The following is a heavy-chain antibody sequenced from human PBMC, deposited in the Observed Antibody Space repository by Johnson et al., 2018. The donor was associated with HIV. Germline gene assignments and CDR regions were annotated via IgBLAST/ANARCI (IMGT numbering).Heavy chain of an antibody. CDR1: GFTVSSNY. CDR3: ARGVGGAGDDAFDI. Sequence: GRVARPGGSLRLSCAASGFTVSSNYMSWVRQAPGKGLEWVSYISSSGSTIYYADSVKGRFTISRDNAKNSLYMQMNSLRAEDTALYYCARGVGGAGDDAFDIWGQGTMVTVSS. CDR2: ISSSGSTI. D-gene: IGHD6-19*01. V-gene: IGHV3-11*01. J-gene: IGHJ3*02.